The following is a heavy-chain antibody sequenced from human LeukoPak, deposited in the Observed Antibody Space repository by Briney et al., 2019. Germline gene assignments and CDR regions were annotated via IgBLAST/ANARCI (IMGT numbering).Heavy chain of an antibody. V-gene: IGHV3-30*02. J-gene: IGHJ4*02. Sequence: GGSLRLSCEASGFTFSSYGMHWVRQAPGKGLEWVAFIRYDGSNKYYADSVKGRFTISRDNSKNTLYLQMNSLRAEDTAVYYCARDVRGYFDYWGQGTLVTVSS. CDR2: IRYDGSNK. D-gene: IGHD3-10*02. CDR1: GFTFSSYG. CDR3: ARDVRGYFDY.